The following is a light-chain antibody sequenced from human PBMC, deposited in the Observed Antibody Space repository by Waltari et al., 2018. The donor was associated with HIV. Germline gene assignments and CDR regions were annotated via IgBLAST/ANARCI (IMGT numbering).Light chain of an antibody. V-gene: IGLV2-14*01. Sequence: QSALTQPASVSGSPGQSITISCTGTSSDVGGYNYVSWYHQHPGKAPKLMIYEVSNRPSGVSNRFSGSKSGNTASLTISGLQAEDEADYYCSSYTSSSTLLYVFGTGTKVTVL. CDR3: SSYTSSSTLLYV. CDR2: EVS. CDR1: SSDVGGYNY. J-gene: IGLJ1*01.